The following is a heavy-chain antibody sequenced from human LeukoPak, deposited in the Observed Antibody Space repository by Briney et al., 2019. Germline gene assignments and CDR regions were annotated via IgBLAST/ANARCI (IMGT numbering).Heavy chain of an antibody. V-gene: IGHV4-34*01. Sequence: SETLSLTCAVYGGSFSGHYWSWIRQPPGKGLEWIGEINHSGSTNYNPSLKSRVTISVDTSKNQFSLKLSSVTAADTAVYYCARHGMGNWFDPRGQGTLVTVSS. CDR1: GGSFSGHY. J-gene: IGHJ5*02. D-gene: IGHD1-26*01. CDR3: ARHGMGNWFDP. CDR2: INHSGST.